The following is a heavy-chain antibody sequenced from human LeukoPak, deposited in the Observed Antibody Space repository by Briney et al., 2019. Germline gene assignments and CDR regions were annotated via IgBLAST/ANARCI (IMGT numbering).Heavy chain of an antibody. D-gene: IGHD2-15*01. J-gene: IGHJ6*03. CDR1: GGSISSYY. CDR2: IHYSGST. CDR3: ARTTEGYCRGRSCYSYYYMDV. V-gene: IGHV4-59*01. Sequence: PSETLSLTCTVSGGSISSYYWSWIRQPPGKGLEWIGYIHYSGSTNYNPSLKSRVTISVDTSKNQFSLKLSSVTAADTAVYYCARTTEGYCRGRSCYSYYYMDVWGKGITVTVSS.